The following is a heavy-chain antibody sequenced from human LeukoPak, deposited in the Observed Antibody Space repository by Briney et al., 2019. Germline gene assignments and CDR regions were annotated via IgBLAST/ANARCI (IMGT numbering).Heavy chain of an antibody. J-gene: IGHJ5*02. D-gene: IGHD3-10*01. Sequence: SETLSLTCSVSGGSISSGYYYWGWLRQAPGKGLEWIGSIYYSGITYYNPSLESRVTLSVDTSKNEFSLQLTSVTAADRAVYYCARQPKSCTPGVFVTGKACWFDRWGQGTLVIVSS. CDR3: ARQPKSCTPGVFVTGKACWFDR. CDR1: GGSISSGYYY. CDR2: IYYSGIT. V-gene: IGHV4-39*01.